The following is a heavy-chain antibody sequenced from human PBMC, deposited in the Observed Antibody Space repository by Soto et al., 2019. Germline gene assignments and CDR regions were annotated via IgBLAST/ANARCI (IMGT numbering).Heavy chain of an antibody. J-gene: IGHJ6*02. V-gene: IGHV1-58*01. D-gene: IGHD3-3*01. Sequence: SVKVSCKXSGFTFTSSAVQWVRQARGQRLEWIGWIVVGSGNTNYAQKFQERVTITRDMSTSTAYMELSSLRSEDTAVYYCAATYYDFWSGLHRRGYYGMDVWGQGTTVTVSS. CDR1: GFTFTSSA. CDR2: IVVGSGNT. CDR3: AATYYDFWSGLHRRGYYGMDV.